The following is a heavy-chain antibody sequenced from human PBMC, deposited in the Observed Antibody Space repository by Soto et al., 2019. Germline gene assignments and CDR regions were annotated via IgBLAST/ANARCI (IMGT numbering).Heavy chain of an antibody. CDR2: IYYSGST. D-gene: IGHD3-3*01. CDR1: GGSISSSSYY. Sequence: SETLSLTCTVSGGSISSSSYYWGWIRQPPGKGLEWIGSIYYSGSTYYNPSLKSRVTISVDTSKNQFSLKLCSVTAADTAVYYCARRNTIFGVVMYYFDYWGQGTLVTVSS. CDR3: ARRNTIFGVVMYYFDY. J-gene: IGHJ4*02. V-gene: IGHV4-39*01.